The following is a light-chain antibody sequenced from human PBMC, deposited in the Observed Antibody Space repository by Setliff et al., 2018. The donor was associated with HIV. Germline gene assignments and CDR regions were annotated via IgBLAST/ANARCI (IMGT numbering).Light chain of an antibody. J-gene: IGLJ2*01. Sequence: QCALAQPASVSGSPGQSITISCTGTSSDVGGYNYVSWYQQHPGKAPKLMIYEVSNRPPGVSNRFSGSKSGNTASLTISGLQAEDEADYYCSSYASSGTLVVFGGGTKVTVL. CDR1: SSDVGGYNY. CDR2: EVS. V-gene: IGLV2-14*01. CDR3: SSYASSGTLVV.